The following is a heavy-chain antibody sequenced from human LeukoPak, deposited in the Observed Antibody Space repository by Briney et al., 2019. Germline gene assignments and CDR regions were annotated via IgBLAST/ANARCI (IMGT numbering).Heavy chain of an antibody. J-gene: IGHJ6*03. CDR2: ISSSGSTI. CDR3: AREAGDNYYYYMDV. V-gene: IGHV3-48*03. CDR1: GFTFSSYE. Sequence: GGSLRLSCAASGFTFSSYEMNWVRQAPGKGLEWVSYISSSGSTIYYADSVKGRFTISRDNSKNTLYLQMNSLRPEDTAVYYCAREAGDNYYYYMDVWGKGTTVTISS. D-gene: IGHD6-19*01.